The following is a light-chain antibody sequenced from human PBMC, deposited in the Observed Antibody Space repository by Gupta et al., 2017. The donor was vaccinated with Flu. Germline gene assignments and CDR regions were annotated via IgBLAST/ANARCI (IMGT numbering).Light chain of an antibody. V-gene: IGLV4-69*01. CDR1: SGHCSYA. J-gene: IGLJ2*01. Sequence: QLVLTQSPSASASLGASVKLTCTLSSGHCSYAIAWHQQQPEKGPRYLMKLNSDGSHSKGDGIPDRFSGSSSGAERYLTISSLQSEDEADYYCQTWGTGTVVFGGGTKLTVL. CDR2: LNSDGSH. CDR3: QTWGTGTVV.